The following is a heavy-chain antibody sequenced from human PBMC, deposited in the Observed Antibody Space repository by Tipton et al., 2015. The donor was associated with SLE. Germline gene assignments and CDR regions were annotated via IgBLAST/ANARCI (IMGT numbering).Heavy chain of an antibody. J-gene: IGHJ3*02. CDR2: IYYSGST. CDR1: GGSISSLY. Sequence: TLSLTCTFSGGSISSLYWNWIRQPPGKGLGWIGYIYYSGSTKYNPSLKSRITISEDTSKNQFSLKLSSVTAADTAVYYCATGGYPDAFDMWGQGTMVTVSS. V-gene: IGHV4-59*11. CDR3: ATGGYPDAFDM. D-gene: IGHD2-15*01.